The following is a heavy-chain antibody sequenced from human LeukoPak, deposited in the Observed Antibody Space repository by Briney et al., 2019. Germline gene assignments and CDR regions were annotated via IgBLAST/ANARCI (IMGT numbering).Heavy chain of an antibody. Sequence: GGSLRLSCAASGFTFSTYWMHWVRQTPGKGLAWVSRVNPDGSSINYADSVKGRFTISRDNAKSTLYLQMKSVTAEDTAVYYCARDRSSSLPHDAFDIWGQGTMVTVSS. V-gene: IGHV3-74*01. CDR3: ARDRSSSLPHDAFDI. D-gene: IGHD6-13*01. J-gene: IGHJ3*02. CDR1: GFTFSTYW. CDR2: VNPDGSSI.